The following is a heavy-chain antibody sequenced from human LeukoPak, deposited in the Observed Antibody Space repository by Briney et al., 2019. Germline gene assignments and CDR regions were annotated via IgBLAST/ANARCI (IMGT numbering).Heavy chain of an antibody. CDR2: VYYSGST. D-gene: IGHD2-15*01. Sequence: TSETLSLTCSVSGGSISSSNYYWGWIRQPPGKGLEWTGNVYYSGSTYYNPSLKSRVTISVDTSKNQFSLKLSSVTAADTAVYYCARAGCSGGSCYESRGAFDIWGQETMVTVSS. V-gene: IGHV4-39*07. CDR1: GGSISSSNYY. CDR3: ARAGCSGGSCYESRGAFDI. J-gene: IGHJ3*02.